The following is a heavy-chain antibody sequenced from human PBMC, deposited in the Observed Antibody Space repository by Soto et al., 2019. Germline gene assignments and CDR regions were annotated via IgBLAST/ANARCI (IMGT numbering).Heavy chain of an antibody. V-gene: IGHV1-69*06. CDR3: ARDGGKYYYGSGSYYYLDY. D-gene: IGHD3-10*01. J-gene: IGHJ4*02. CDR1: GGTFSSYA. CDR2: IIPIFGTA. Sequence: QVQLVQSGAEVQKPGSSVKVSCKASGGTFSSYAISWVRQAPGQGLEWMGGIIPIFGTANYAQKFQGRVTITADKSTSTAYMELSSLRSEDTAVYYCARDGGKYYYGSGSYYYLDYWGQGTLVTVSS.